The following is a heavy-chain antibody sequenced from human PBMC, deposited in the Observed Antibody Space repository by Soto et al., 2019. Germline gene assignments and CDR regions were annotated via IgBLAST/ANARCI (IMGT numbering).Heavy chain of an antibody. CDR3: ARGGKDKGYYDFWRGYQVDS. D-gene: IGHD3-3*01. J-gene: IGHJ4*02. CDR1: GGSISSGGYS. V-gene: IGHV4-30-2*01. CDR2: IYHSGST. Sequence: SETLSLTCAVSGGSISSGGYSWSWIRQPPGKGLEWIGYIYHSGSTYYNPSLKSRVTISVDRSKNQFSLKLSSVTAAPTAVYYCARGGKDKGYYDFWRGYQVDSWGQGTLVTVCS.